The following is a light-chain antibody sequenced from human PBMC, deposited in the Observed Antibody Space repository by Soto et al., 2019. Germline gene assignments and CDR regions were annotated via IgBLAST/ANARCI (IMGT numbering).Light chain of an antibody. J-gene: IGKJ4*01. V-gene: IGKV1-9*01. Sequence: IQLTQSPSSLSASVGDRVTITCRASQGISSYLAWYQQKPGKAPKLLIYAASTLQSGVPSRFSGSGSATDSTLTISCFQPKDFATYYCQQLNSYPLTICGGTRVDIK. CDR2: AAS. CDR3: QQLNSYPLT. CDR1: QGISSY.